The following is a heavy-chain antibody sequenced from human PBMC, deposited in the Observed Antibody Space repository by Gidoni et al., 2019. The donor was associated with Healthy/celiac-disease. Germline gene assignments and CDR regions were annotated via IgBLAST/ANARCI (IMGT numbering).Heavy chain of an antibody. J-gene: IGHJ6*03. D-gene: IGHD4-17*01. V-gene: IGHV3-33*01. CDR3: ARSRTTPSHYYYYYYMDV. Sequence: QVQLVESGGGVVQPGRSLRLSCAASGFTFSSYGMHWVRQAPGKGLEWVAVIWYDGSNKYYADSVKGRFTISRDNSKNTLYLQMNSLRAEDTAVYYCARSRTTPSHYYYYYYMDVWGKGTTVTVSS. CDR1: GFTFSSYG. CDR2: IWYDGSNK.